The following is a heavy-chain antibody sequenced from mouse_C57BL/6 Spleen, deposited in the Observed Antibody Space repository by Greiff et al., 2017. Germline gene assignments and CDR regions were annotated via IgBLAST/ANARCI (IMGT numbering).Heavy chain of an antibody. Sequence: QVQLQQSGAELARPRASVKLSCKASGYTFTSYGISWVKQRTGQGLEWIGEIYPRSGNTYYNEKFKGKATLTADKSSSTAYMELRSLTSEDSAVYFCAFGTVVATGFDYWGQGTTLTVSS. V-gene: IGHV1-81*01. CDR3: AFGTVVATGFDY. CDR1: GYTFTSYG. D-gene: IGHD1-1*01. CDR2: IYPRSGNT. J-gene: IGHJ2*01.